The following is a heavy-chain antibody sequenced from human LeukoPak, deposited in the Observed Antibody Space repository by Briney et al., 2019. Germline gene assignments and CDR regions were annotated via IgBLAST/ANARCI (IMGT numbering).Heavy chain of an antibody. CDR3: ARLSTYYDFWSGHPLNFDY. J-gene: IGHJ4*02. CDR2: INHSGST. Sequence: SETLSLICAVYGGSFSGYYWSWIRQPPGKGLEWIGEINHSGSTNYNPSLKSRVTISVDTSKNQFSLKLSSVTAADTAVYYCARLSTYYDFWSGHPLNFDYWGQGTLVTVSS. CDR1: GGSFSGYY. V-gene: IGHV4-34*01. D-gene: IGHD3-3*01.